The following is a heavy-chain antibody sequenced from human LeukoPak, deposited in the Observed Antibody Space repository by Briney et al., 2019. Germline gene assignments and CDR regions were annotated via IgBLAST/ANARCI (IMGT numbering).Heavy chain of an antibody. Sequence: PGGSLRLSCATSGFTFSNYWMSWVRQAPGKGLEWVSGISGSGGSTSYADSVKGRFTISRDNSKNTLYLQMNSLRAEDTAVYYCAKYSGSLWYWGQGTLVTVSS. D-gene: IGHD1-26*01. CDR1: GFTFSNYW. V-gene: IGHV3-23*01. CDR2: ISGSGGST. J-gene: IGHJ4*02. CDR3: AKYSGSLWY.